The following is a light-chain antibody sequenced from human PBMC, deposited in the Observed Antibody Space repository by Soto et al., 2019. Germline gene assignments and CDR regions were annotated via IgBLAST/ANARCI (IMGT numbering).Light chain of an antibody. CDR1: SSDVGGYNY. J-gene: IGLJ2*01. CDR3: SSYAGFNVV. Sequence: QSALTQPPSASGSPGQSVTISCTGTSSDVGGYNYVSWYQQHPGKAPKLMIYEVNKRPSGVPDRFSGSKSGNTASLTVSGLQAEDEADYYCSSYAGFNVVFGGGTKVTVL. CDR2: EVN. V-gene: IGLV2-8*01.